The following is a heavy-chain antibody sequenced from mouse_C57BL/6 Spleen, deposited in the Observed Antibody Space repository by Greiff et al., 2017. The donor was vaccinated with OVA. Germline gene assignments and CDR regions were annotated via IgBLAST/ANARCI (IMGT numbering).Heavy chain of an antibody. D-gene: IGHD2-5*01. Sequence: VKLQQSGAELVKPGASVKLSCKASGYTFTSYWMHWVKQRPGQGLEWIGMIHPNSGSTNYNEKFKSKATLTVDKSSSTAYMQLSSLTSEDSAVYYCATPTIVTTWGAMDYWGQGTSVTVSS. CDR3: ATPTIVTTWGAMDY. CDR2: IHPNSGST. CDR1: GYTFTSYW. J-gene: IGHJ4*01. V-gene: IGHV1-64*01.